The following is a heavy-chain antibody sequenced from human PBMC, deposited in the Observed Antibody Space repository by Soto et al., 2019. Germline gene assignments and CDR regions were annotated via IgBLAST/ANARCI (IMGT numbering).Heavy chain of an antibody. J-gene: IGHJ4*02. CDR1: GYTFTSYF. CDR3: ARHGSGGFDY. D-gene: IGHD6-19*01. V-gene: IGHV1-46*01. Sequence: ASVTVSCKASGYTFTSYFMHWVRQAHGQGLERMGIINPSGGSTSYAQKSQSRVTMTRDTSTSTVYMELSSLRSEGTAMYYCARHGSGGFDYWGQGTLVTVSS. CDR2: INPSGGST.